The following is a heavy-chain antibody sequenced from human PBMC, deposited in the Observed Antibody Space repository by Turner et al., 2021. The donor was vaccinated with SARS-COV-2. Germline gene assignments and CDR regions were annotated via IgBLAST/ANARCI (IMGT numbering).Heavy chain of an antibody. CDR2: INPKSGDT. CDR1: GYTFSAYN. CDR3: ARVGGSGWYGS. D-gene: IGHD6-19*01. V-gene: IGHV1-2*02. Sequence: QVQMVQSGTEVKKPGASVKVSCETSGYTFSAYNIHWVRQAPGQGLEWMAWINPKSGDTEFVQKFQGRVTVTRDMSISTAYMGLNNLRSDDTAVYYCARVGGSGWYGSWGQGTLVTVSS. J-gene: IGHJ4*02.